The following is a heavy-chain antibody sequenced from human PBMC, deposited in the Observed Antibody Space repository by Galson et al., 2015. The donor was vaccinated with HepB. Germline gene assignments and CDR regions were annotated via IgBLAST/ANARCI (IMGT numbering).Heavy chain of an antibody. J-gene: IGHJ5*02. CDR3: ASILQYLNWFDP. D-gene: IGHD4-11*01. CDR2: IYYSGST. V-gene: IGHV4-30-4*01. Sequence: WVRQPPGKGLEWIGYIYYSGSTYYNPSLKSRVTISVDTSKNQFSLKLSSVTAADTAVYYCASILQYLNWFDPWGQGTLVTVSS.